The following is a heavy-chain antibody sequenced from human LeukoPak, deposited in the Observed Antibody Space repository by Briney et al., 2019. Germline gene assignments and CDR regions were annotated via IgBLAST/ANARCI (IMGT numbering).Heavy chain of an antibody. CDR1: GYTFTSYY. CDR3: ARDYEYSSSILSGT. J-gene: IGHJ4*02. V-gene: IGHV1-46*01. CDR2: INPSGGDT. D-gene: IGHD6-6*01. Sequence: WASVKVSCKASGYTFTSYYLHWVRQAPGQGLEWMGVINPSGGDTTYAQKFQGRVTMSRDTSTNTVYMDLSSLRSEDSALYYCARDYEYSSSILSGTWGQGTLVTVSS.